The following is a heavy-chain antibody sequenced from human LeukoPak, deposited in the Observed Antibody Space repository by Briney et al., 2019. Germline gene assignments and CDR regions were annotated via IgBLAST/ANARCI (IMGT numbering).Heavy chain of an antibody. CDR2: ISGSGGST. CDR3: AKDQEVYYYGSGSYFDY. Sequence: GGSLRLSCAASGFTFSSYAMSWVRQAPGKGLEGVSAISGSGGSTYYADSVKGRFTISRDNSKNTLYLQMNSLRAEDTAVYYCAKDQEVYYYGSGSYFDYWGQGTLVTVSS. CDR1: GFTFSSYA. V-gene: IGHV3-23*01. D-gene: IGHD3-10*01. J-gene: IGHJ4*02.